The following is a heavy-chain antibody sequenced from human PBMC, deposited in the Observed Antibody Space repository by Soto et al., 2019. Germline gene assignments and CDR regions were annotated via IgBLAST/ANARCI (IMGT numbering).Heavy chain of an antibody. V-gene: IGHV3-23*01. CDR1: GFTFSSYA. J-gene: IGHJ6*02. CDR3: ARDRLATGRHYYYGLDV. CDR2: ISGSGGST. D-gene: IGHD5-12*01. Sequence: GGSLRLSCAASGFTFSSYAMSWVRQAPGKGLEWVSAISGSGGSTYYADSVKGRFTISRDNAKNSLYLQMNSLRAEDTAVYYCARDRLATGRHYYYGLDVWGQGTTVTVSS.